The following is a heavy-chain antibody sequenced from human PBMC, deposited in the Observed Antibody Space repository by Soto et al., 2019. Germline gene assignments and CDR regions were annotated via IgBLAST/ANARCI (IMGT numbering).Heavy chain of an antibody. J-gene: IGHJ6*02. CDR2: LNGGTGQT. D-gene: IGHD1-1*01. CDR1: GYTFSTYA. V-gene: IGHV1-3*01. Sequence: ASVKVSCKASGYTFSTYAMHWVRQAPGQSLEWMGWLNGGTGQTRYSQKFQDRVIITRDTSASTGYMELSSQTSEDTAVYYCARGKGMEENYFYYGLDIWGQGTTVTVSS. CDR3: ARGKGMEENYFYYGLDI.